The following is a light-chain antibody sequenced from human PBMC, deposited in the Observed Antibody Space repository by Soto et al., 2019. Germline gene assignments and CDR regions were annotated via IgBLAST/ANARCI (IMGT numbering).Light chain of an antibody. CDR2: EVS. CDR1: SGDVGGYNY. CDR3: SSYAGSNNYV. V-gene: IGLV2-8*01. Sequence: QSVLTQPPSASGSPGHSVTISCTGTSGDVGGYNYVSWYQQHPGKAPKLMIFEVSERPSGVPDRFSASKSGNPASLTVSGLQAEDEADYYCSSYAGSNNYVFGSGTKVTVL. J-gene: IGLJ1*01.